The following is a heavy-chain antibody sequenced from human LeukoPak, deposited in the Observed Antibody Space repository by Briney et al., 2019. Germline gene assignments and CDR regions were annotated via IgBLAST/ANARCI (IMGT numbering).Heavy chain of an antibody. V-gene: IGHV4-34*01. Sequence: PSETLSLTCAVYGGSFSGYYWSWIRQPPGKGLEWIGEINHSGSTNYNPSLKSRVTISVDTSKNQFSLKLSSVTAADTAVYYCARGPYSSSWYFGCFDYWGQGTLVTVSS. CDR2: INHSGST. CDR3: ARGPYSSSWYFGCFDY. CDR1: GGSFSGYY. J-gene: IGHJ4*02. D-gene: IGHD6-13*01.